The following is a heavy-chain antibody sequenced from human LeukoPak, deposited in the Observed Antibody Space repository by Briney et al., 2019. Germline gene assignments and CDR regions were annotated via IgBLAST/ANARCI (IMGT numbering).Heavy chain of an antibody. Sequence: ASVKVSCKASGYTFTSYYMHWVRQAPGQGLEWMGIINPSGGSTSYAQKFQARVTMTRDTSTSTVYMELSSLRSEDTAVYYCARMYCSSSSCYPGDYWGQGTLVTVSS. J-gene: IGHJ4*02. CDR2: INPSGGST. D-gene: IGHD2-2*01. CDR3: ARMYCSSSSCYPGDY. V-gene: IGHV1-46*01. CDR1: GYTFTSYY.